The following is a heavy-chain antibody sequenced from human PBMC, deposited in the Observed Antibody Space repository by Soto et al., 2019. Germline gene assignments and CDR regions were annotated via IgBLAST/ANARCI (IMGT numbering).Heavy chain of an antibody. CDR2: IYHSGTT. D-gene: IGHD6-13*01. J-gene: IGHJ4*02. Sequence: LSLTCAVSNYSISTGYYWGWMRQPPGKGLEWIGTIYHSGTTYYNPSLKSRIAISLDTSNNRFSLKLSSVTAADTAVYYCARSRYSSSWYAGYWGRGTLVTVSS. CDR1: NYSISTGYY. CDR3: ARSRYSSSWYAGY. V-gene: IGHV4-38-2*01.